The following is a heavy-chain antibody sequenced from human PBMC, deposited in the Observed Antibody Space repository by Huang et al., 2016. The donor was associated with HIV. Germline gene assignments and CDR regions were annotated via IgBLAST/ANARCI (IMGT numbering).Heavy chain of an antibody. J-gene: IGHJ4*02. CDR2: IRYDGNNY. CDR3: AKDLTYTFGRHFDY. CDR1: GFTFGSFG. V-gene: IGHV3-30*02. D-gene: IGHD3-3*01. Sequence: QVQLVESGGGVVQPGGSLRLSCTASGFTFGSFGMHWVRQGPGKGLEWVAFIRYDGNNYYYAESVRGRFTISRDNSKDTLYLQMNRLRPDDSAVYYCAKDLTYTFGRHFDYWGRGTLVTVSS.